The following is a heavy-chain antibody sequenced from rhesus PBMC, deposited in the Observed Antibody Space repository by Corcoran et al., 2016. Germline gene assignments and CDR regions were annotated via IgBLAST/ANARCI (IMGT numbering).Heavy chain of an antibody. V-gene: IGHV4-165*02. D-gene: IGHD3-3*01. CDR3: AKHTGFSFDY. CDR1: GGSISDYY. Sequence: QVRLQESGPGLVKPSETLSLTCAVSGGSISDYYWNWIRQPPGKGLEWIGYIGGTGGSTANNPPIKSRVTMSTDTSKNQFSLMMSSVTAADTAVYYCAKHTGFSFDYWGQGVPVTVSS. CDR2: IGGTGGST. J-gene: IGHJ4*01.